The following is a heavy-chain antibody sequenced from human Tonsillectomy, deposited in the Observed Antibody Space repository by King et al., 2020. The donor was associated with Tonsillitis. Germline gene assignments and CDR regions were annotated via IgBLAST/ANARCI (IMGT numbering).Heavy chain of an antibody. V-gene: IGHV4-59*01. Sequence: QLQESGPGLVKPSETLSLTCTVSGVSIRSYYWCLNRQPPGKGLELIGFREYSGITNYNPSLKSRVTISVDTSKNQFSLKLSSVTAADTAVYYCAETAAYGAFDIWGQGTMVTVSS. D-gene: IGHD2-21*02. CDR2: REYSGIT. CDR3: AETAAYGAFDI. J-gene: IGHJ3*02. CDR1: GVSIRSYY.